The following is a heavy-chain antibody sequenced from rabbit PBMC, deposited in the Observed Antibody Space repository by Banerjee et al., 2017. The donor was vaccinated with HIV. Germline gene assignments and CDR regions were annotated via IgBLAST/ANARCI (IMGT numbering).Heavy chain of an antibody. V-gene: IGHV1S45*01. CDR1: GFSFSSSYW. Sequence: QEQLEESGGDLVKPEGSLALTCTASGFSFSSSYWVCWVRQAPGKGLEWIACIYAGGTATTYYANWAKGRFTISKTSSTTVTLQMTSLTAADTATYFCARDLAGVIGWNFGLWGQGTLVTVS. CDR2: IYAGGTATT. J-gene: IGHJ4*01. D-gene: IGHD4-1*01. CDR3: ARDLAGVIGWNFGL.